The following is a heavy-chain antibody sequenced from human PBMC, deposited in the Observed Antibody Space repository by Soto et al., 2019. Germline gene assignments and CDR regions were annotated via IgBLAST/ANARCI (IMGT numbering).Heavy chain of an antibody. D-gene: IGHD2-2*01. J-gene: IGHJ6*02. Sequence: QVQLVESGGGLVKPGGSLRLSCAASKFIFSEYYMSWIRQAPGKGLEWVSYISSGSGYTNYADSVKGRFTISRDNAKNSLYLQMNSLRAEDTAVYFCARQGACSSTSCPAYYYYYAMDVWGQGTTVTVSS. V-gene: IGHV3-11*06. CDR3: ARQGACSSTSCPAYYYYYAMDV. CDR2: ISSGSGYT. CDR1: KFIFSEYY.